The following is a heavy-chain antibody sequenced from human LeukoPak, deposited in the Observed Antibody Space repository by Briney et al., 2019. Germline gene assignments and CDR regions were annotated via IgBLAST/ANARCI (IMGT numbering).Heavy chain of an antibody. CDR3: ARDGVRITFGGVIDRENENYFDY. CDR2: INPNSGGT. V-gene: IGHV1-2*06. D-gene: IGHD3-16*02. CDR1: GYTFTGYY. J-gene: IGHJ4*02. Sequence: ASVKVSCKASGYTFTGYYMHWVRQAPGQGLEWMGRINPNSGGTNYAQKFQGRVTMTRDTSISTAYMELSRLRSEDTAVYYCARDGVRITFGGVIDRENENYFDYWGQGTLVTVSS.